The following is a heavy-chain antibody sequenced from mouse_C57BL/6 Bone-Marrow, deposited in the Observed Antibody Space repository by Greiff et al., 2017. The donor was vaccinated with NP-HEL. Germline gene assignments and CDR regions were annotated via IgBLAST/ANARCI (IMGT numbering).Heavy chain of an antibody. V-gene: IGHV5-6*01. Sequence: EVKPVESGGDLVKPGGSLKLSCAASGFTFSSYGMSWVRQTPDKRLEWVATISSGGSYTYYPDSVKGRFTISRDNAKNTLYLQMSSLKSEDTAMYYCASLYDGYGYAMDYWGQGTSVTVSS. CDR3: ASLYDGYGYAMDY. CDR2: ISSGGSYT. CDR1: GFTFSSYG. J-gene: IGHJ4*01. D-gene: IGHD2-3*01.